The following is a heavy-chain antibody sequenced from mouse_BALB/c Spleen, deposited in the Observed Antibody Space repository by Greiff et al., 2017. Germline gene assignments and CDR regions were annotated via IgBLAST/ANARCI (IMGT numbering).Heavy chain of an antibody. J-gene: IGHJ3*01. D-gene: IGHD2-14*01. Sequence: EVMLVESGPGLVKPSQSLSLTCTVTGYSITSDYAWNWLRQFPGNKLEWMGYISYSGSTSYNPSLKSRISITRDTSKNRFFLQLNSVTTEDTATYYCARSGAYYRYPFAYWGQGTLVTVSA. CDR2: ISYSGST. V-gene: IGHV3-2*02. CDR3: ARSGAYYRYPFAY. CDR1: GYSITSDYA.